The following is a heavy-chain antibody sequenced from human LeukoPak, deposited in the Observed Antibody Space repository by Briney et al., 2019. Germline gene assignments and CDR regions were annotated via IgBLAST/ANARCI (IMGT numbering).Heavy chain of an antibody. Sequence: SVKVSCKASGGTFSSYAISWVRQAPGQGLEWMGGIIPIFGTANYAQKFQGRVTITADESTSTAYMELSSLRSEDTAVYYCARRGRIFGVVMGHAFDIWGQGTMVTVSS. J-gene: IGHJ3*02. D-gene: IGHD3-3*01. V-gene: IGHV1-69*01. CDR2: IIPIFGTA. CDR1: GGTFSSYA. CDR3: ARRGRIFGVVMGHAFDI.